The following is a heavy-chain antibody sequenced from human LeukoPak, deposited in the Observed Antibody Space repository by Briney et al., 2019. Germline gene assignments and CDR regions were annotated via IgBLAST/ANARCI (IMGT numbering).Heavy chain of an antibody. CDR1: GFTFSSYS. CDR3: ARDLRLEGYYDSSGYSILDY. J-gene: IGHJ4*02. CDR2: ISGSSSTI. D-gene: IGHD3-22*01. Sequence: GGSLRLSCAASGFTFSSYSMNWVRQAPGKGLEWVSYISGSSSTIYYADSVKGRFTISRDNAKNSLYLQMNSLRAEDTAVYYCARDLRLEGYYDSSGYSILDYWGQGTLVTVSS. V-gene: IGHV3-48*01.